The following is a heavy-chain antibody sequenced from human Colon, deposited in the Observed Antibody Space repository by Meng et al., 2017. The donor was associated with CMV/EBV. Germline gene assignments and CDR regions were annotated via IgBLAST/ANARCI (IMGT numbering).Heavy chain of an antibody. V-gene: IGHV3-33*01. CDR1: GITIQSHG. CDR2: ISSDGTEK. D-gene: IGHD6-25*01. CDR3: ATGGGTQAAALGVFDF. J-gene: IGHJ4*02. Sequence: GGSLRLSCGVSGITIQSHGLHWVRQAPGKGLEWVATISSDGTEKSYADSVKGRFIISRDNSKNTQLLEMNSLKDEDTALYFCATGGGTQAAALGVFDFWGRGTLVTVSS.